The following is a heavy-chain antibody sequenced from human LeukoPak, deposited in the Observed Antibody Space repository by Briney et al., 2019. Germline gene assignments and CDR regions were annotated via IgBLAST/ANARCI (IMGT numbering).Heavy chain of an antibody. CDR3: ARDADSYGTGLFDY. CDR1: GGSISIGGYY. D-gene: IGHD5-18*01. J-gene: IGHJ4*02. CDR2: IYYSGST. Sequence: SQTLSLTCTVSGGSISIGGYYWSWIRQHPGKGLEWIGYIYYSGSTYYNPSLKSRVTISVDTSKNQFSLKLSSMTAADTAVYYCARDADSYGTGLFDYWGQGTLVTVSS. V-gene: IGHV4-31*03.